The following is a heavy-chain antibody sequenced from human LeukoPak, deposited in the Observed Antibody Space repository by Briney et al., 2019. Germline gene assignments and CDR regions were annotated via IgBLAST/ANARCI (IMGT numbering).Heavy chain of an antibody. CDR2: ISAYNGNT. J-gene: IGHJ4*02. CDR3: AREVPYDSSNYYQPFDY. V-gene: IGHV1-18*01. D-gene: IGHD3-22*01. Sequence: ASVKVSCEASGYTFTSYGISWVRQAPGQGLEWMGWISAYNGNTNYAQKLQGRVTMTTDTSTSTAYMNLRSLRSDDTAVYYCAREVPYDSSNYYQPFDYWGQGTLVTVSS. CDR1: GYTFTSYG.